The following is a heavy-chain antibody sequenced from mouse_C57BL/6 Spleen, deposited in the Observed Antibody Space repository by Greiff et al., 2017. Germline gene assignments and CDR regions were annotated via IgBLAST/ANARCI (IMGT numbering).Heavy chain of an antibody. J-gene: IGHJ1*03. D-gene: IGHD1-1*01. CDR3: ARLESSFWYFEV. CDR1: GFTFSDYY. V-gene: IGHV5-12*01. Sequence: EVKVVESGGGLVQPGGSLKLSCAASGFTFSDYYMYWVRQTPEKRLEWVAYISNGGGSTYYPDTVKGRFTISRDNAKNTLYLQMSRLKSEDTAMYYCARLESSFWYFEVWGTGTTVTVSS. CDR2: ISNGGGST.